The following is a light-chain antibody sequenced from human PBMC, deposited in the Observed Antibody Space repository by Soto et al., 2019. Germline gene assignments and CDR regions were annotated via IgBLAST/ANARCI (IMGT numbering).Light chain of an antibody. CDR2: DVS. CDR1: SSDVGSYNL. Sequence: QSVLTQPASVSGSPGQSITISCTGTSSDVGSYNLVSWYQQHPGKAPKLIIFDVSKRPSGVPNRFSGSKSGNTASLTISGLRAEDEADYYCCSYVGRNTYVFGTGTKVTVL. J-gene: IGLJ1*01. CDR3: CSYVGRNTYV. V-gene: IGLV2-23*02.